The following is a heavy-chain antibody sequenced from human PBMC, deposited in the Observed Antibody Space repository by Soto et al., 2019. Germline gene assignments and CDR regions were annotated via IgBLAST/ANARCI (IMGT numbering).Heavy chain of an antibody. Sequence: SETLSLTCAVSGYSINSGYYWGWIRQPPGKGLEWIGSIYHSGSTYYNPSLKSRVTISVDTSKNQFSLKLSSVTAADTAVYYCARDSPLGSTINYWGQGTLVTVSS. D-gene: IGHD5-12*01. J-gene: IGHJ4*02. CDR1: GYSINSGYY. CDR3: ARDSPLGSTINY. V-gene: IGHV4-38-2*02. CDR2: IYHSGST.